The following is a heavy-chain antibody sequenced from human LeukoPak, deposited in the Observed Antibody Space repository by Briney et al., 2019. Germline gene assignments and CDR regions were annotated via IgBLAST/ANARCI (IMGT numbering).Heavy chain of an antibody. CDR1: GFTFNTYT. CDR2: ISGSSGII. CDR3: AYTYGTTTGFDY. J-gene: IGHJ4*02. V-gene: IGHV3-48*04. Sequence: GGSLRLSCAASGFTFNTYTMNWVRQAPGKGLEWVSYISGSSGIIDYADSVRGRFTISRDNAKNSLYLQMNSLRAEDTAVYYCAYTYGTTTGFDYWGQGTLVTVSS. D-gene: IGHD1-1*01.